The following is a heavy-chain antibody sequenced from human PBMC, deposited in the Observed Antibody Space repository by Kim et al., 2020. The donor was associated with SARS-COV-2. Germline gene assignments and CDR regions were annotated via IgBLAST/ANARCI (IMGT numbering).Heavy chain of an antibody. D-gene: IGHD5-12*01. CDR2: IYYSGST. CDR3: ALSGYDANYYYYGMDV. CDR1: GGSISSGGYY. Sequence: SETLSLTCTVSGGSISSGGYYWSWIRQHPGKGLEWIGYIYYSGSTYYNPSLKSRVTISVDTSKNQFSLKLSSVTAADTAVYYCALSGYDANYYYYGMDVWGQGTTVTVSS. V-gene: IGHV4-31*03. J-gene: IGHJ6*02.